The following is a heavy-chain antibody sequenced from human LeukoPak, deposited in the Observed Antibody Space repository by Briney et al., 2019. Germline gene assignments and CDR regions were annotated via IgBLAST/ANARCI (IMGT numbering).Heavy chain of an antibody. J-gene: IGHJ4*02. D-gene: IGHD1-1*01. CDR2: INHSGST. Sequence: SETLSLTCTVSGGSISSYYWSWIRQPPGKGLEWIGEINHSGSTNYNPSLKSRVTISVDTSKNQFSLKLSSVTAADTAVYYCARSNETIDYWGQGTLVTVSS. V-gene: IGHV4-34*01. CDR3: ARSNETIDY. CDR1: GGSISSYY.